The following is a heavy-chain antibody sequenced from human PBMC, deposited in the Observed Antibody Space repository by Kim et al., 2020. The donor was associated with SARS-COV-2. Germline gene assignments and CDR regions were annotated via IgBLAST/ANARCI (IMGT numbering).Heavy chain of an antibody. CDR3: ARANIEFGESDWFDP. D-gene: IGHD3-10*01. J-gene: IGHJ5*02. Sequence: GGSLRLSCAASGFTFSNYAMSWVRQAPAKGLEWVSAINGSGDNTYYADSVKGRFTISRDNSKNTLFLQMSSLRAEDTAVYYCARANIEFGESDWFDPWGQGTLVTVSS. CDR2: INGSGDNT. V-gene: IGHV3-23*01. CDR1: GFTFSNYA.